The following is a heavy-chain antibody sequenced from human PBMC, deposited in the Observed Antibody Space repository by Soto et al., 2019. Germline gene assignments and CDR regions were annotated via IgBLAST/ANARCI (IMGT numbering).Heavy chain of an antibody. CDR1: GFSLSTSGVG. Sequence: QITLKESGPTLVNPTQTLTLTCTFSGFSLSTSGVGVGWIRQPPGKALEWLALIYWDDDKRYSPSLKSRLTITKDTSKNQVVLTMTNMDPVDTATYYCAHSYAYDYIWGSYRYFDYWGQGTLVTVSS. CDR2: IYWDDDK. V-gene: IGHV2-5*02. J-gene: IGHJ4*02. CDR3: AHSYAYDYIWGSYRYFDY. D-gene: IGHD3-16*02.